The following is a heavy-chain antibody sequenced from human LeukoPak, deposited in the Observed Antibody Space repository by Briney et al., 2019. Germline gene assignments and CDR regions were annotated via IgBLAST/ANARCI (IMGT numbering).Heavy chain of an antibody. D-gene: IGHD3-3*01. CDR2: ISPYNGNT. J-gene: IGHJ5*02. CDR1: GYTFNTYG. V-gene: IGHV1-8*03. CDR3: ARVRLRNGYNWFDP. Sequence: ASVKVSCKPSGYTFNTYGITWVRQAPGQGLEWMGWISPYNGNTNYAQKFQGRVTITRNTSITTAYMELRSLTFEDTAVYYCARVRLRNGYNWFDPWGQGTLVTVSS.